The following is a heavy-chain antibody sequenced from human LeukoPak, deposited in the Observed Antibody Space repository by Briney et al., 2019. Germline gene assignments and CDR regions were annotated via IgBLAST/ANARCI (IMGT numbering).Heavy chain of an antibody. J-gene: IGHJ4*02. V-gene: IGHV1-8*01. Sequence: ASVKVSCKASGYTFTSYDINWVRQATGQGLEWMGWMNPNSGNTGYAQKFQGRVTMTRNTSISTAYMELSSLRSEDTAVYYCARGDSSGWYYVYWDQGTLVTVPS. CDR2: MNPNSGNT. CDR3: ARGDSSGWYYVY. D-gene: IGHD6-19*01. CDR1: GYTFTSYD.